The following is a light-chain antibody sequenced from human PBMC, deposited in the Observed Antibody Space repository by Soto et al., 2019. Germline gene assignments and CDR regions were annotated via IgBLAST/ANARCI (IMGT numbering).Light chain of an antibody. CDR3: SSYAGSNKYVL. V-gene: IGLV2-8*01. Sequence: QSALTQPPSASGSPGQSVTISCTGTSSDIGGYNYVSWYQQHPGKAPKLMIYDVSKRPSGVPDRFSGSKSGNTASLTVSGLQAEDEADYYCSSYAGSNKYVLFGGGTKLTVL. CDR1: SSDIGGYNY. J-gene: IGLJ3*02. CDR2: DVS.